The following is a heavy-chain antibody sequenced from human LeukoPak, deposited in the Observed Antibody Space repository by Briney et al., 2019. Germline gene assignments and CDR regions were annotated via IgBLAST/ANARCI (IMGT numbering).Heavy chain of an antibody. CDR2: TYYRSKWYN. D-gene: IGHD1-1*01. V-gene: IGHV6-1*01. CDR1: GDSVSSNSAA. J-gene: IGHJ3*02. Sequence: SQTLSLTCAISGDSVSSNSAAWNWIRQSPSRGLEWLGRTYYRSKWYNDYAVSVKSRITINPDTSKNQFSLQLNSVTPEDTAVYYCARDYAPTGYNWNDGPHDSHAFDIWGQGTMVTVSS. CDR3: ARDYAPTGYNWNDGPHDSHAFDI.